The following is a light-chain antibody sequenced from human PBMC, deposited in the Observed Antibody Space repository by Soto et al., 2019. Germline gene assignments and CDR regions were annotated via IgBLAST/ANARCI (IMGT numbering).Light chain of an antibody. V-gene: IGLV7-43*01. CDR3: LLYYGGVWV. CDR2: STS. CDR1: TGAVTSGYY. Sequence: QAVVTQEPSLTVSPGGTVTLTCASSTGAVTSGYYPNWFQQKPGQAPRPLIYSTSVKYSWTPARFSGSLLGGKAALTLSGVQAEDEADYYCLLYYGGVWVFGGGTKLTVL. J-gene: IGLJ3*02.